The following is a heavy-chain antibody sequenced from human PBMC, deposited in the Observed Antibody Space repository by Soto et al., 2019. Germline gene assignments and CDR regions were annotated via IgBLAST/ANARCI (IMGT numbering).Heavy chain of an antibody. CDR1: GGSISSGGYY. CDR2: IDYSGST. D-gene: IGHD4-17*01. CDR3: ARSENNYGDNGFDP. Sequence: PSETLSLTCTVSGGSISSGGYYWSWIRQHPGKGLEWIGYIDYSGSTYYNPSLKSRVTISVDTSKNQFSLKVSSVTAADTAVYYCARSENNYGDNGFDPWGQGTLVTVSS. V-gene: IGHV4-31*03. J-gene: IGHJ5*02.